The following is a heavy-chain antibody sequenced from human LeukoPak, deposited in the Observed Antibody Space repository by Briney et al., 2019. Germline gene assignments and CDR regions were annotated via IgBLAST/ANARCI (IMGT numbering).Heavy chain of an antibody. V-gene: IGHV4-39*01. Sequence: PSGTLSLTCAVSGGSISSSSYYWGWIRQPPGKGLEWIGSIYYSGSTYYNPSLKSRVTISVDTSKNQFSLKLSSVTAADTAVYYCARHFYQFRAASDYRGQGTLVTVSS. D-gene: IGHD2-2*01. CDR1: GGSISSSSYY. CDR3: ARHFYQFRAASDY. J-gene: IGHJ4*02. CDR2: IYYSGST.